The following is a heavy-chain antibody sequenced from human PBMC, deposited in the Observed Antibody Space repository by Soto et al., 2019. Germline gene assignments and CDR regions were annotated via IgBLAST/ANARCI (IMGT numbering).Heavy chain of an antibody. CDR2: ISSSDNII. CDR3: ARDLGYYDSSGCFDY. J-gene: IGHJ4*02. CDR1: GFTFSDYY. V-gene: IGHV3-11*01. D-gene: IGHD3-22*01. Sequence: GGSLRLSCAASGFTFSDYYMSWIRQAPGKGLEWVAYISSSDNIIYYADSVKGRFTISRDNAKNSLYLQMNSLRAEDTAVYYCARDLGYYDSSGCFDYWGQGTLVTVSS.